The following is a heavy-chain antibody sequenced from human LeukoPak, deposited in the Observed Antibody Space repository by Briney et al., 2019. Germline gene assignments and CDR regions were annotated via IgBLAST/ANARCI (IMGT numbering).Heavy chain of an antibody. J-gene: IGHJ5*02. CDR1: GGSVSSSFYY. Sequence: PSETLSLTCTVSGGSVSSSFYYWGWIRQPPGKGLEWIGSMYFSGSTHYNPSLKSRVTISVDTSKNQFSLKLSSVTAADTAVYYCARHRISAGGTKFNWFDPWGQGTLVTVSS. CDR2: MYFSGST. V-gene: IGHV4-39*01. D-gene: IGHD6-13*01. CDR3: ARHRISAGGTKFNWFDP.